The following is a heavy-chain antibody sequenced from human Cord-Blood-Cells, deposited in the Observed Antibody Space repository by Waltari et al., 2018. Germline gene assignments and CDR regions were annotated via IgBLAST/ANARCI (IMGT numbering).Heavy chain of an antibody. CDR2: MSWNSGSI. D-gene: IGHD7-27*01. CDR3: AKAPFTGDSAFDI. V-gene: IGHV3-9*01. Sequence: VESGGGLVQPGRSLRLSCAASGFTFDDYAMHRVRQAPGKGLEWVSGMSWNSGSIGYADSVKGRFTISRDNAKKYLYLQMNSLRAEDTALYYCAKAPFTGDSAFDIWGQGTMVTVSS. J-gene: IGHJ3*02. CDR1: GFTFDDYA.